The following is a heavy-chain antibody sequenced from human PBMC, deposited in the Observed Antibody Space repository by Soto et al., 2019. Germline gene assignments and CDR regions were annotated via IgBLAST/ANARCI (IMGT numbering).Heavy chain of an antibody. Sequence: QVVLQESGPGVVKPSDTLSLTCNVSGASLSRYYWSWIRQPPGKGLEWIGRIYATGDTDYNPSLQSRISMSVDMSKKQFSLTLRSVTAADTAIYYCVMDGTKNLRDRFDPWGRGILVTVSS. CDR2: IYATGDT. J-gene: IGHJ5*02. V-gene: IGHV4-4*07. D-gene: IGHD1-26*01. CDR3: VMDGTKNLRDRFDP. CDR1: GASLSRYY.